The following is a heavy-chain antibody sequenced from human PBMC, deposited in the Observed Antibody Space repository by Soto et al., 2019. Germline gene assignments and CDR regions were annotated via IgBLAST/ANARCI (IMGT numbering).Heavy chain of an antibody. V-gene: IGHV3-23*01. J-gene: IGHJ3*02. Sequence: EVQLLESGGGLVQTGGSLRLSCTASGFTFSTYAMTWVRQAPGKGLEWVSAISGGGGPTYYADSVKGRFTISRDNSNNTLYLQMNSLRADDTDVYYCAKVSRFLDSSLIWGQGTLVTVSS. CDR1: GFTFSTYA. D-gene: IGHD2-21*01. CDR2: ISGGGGPT. CDR3: AKVSRFLDSSLI.